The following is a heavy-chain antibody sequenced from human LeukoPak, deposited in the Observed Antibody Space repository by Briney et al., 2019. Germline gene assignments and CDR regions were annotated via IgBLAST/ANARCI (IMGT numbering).Heavy chain of an antibody. CDR2: IIPIFGTA. J-gene: IGHJ4*02. CDR3: ARADYYDSTGGFDY. D-gene: IGHD3-22*01. V-gene: IGHV1-69*06. CDR1: GYTFTSYG. Sequence: SVKVSCKASGYTFTSYGISWVRQAPGQGLEWMGGIIPIFGTANYAQKFQGRVTITADKSTSTAYMELSRLRSDDTAVYYCARADYYDSTGGFDYWGQGTLVTVSS.